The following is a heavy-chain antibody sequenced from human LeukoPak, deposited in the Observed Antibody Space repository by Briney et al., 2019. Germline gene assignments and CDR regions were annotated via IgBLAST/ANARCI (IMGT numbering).Heavy chain of an antibody. Sequence: PSETLSLTCTVSGNSIRSYYWNWIRLPPGKGLEWIGYIYYSGTTSYNPSLRSRVTISVDMSKNQFSLRLTSVTAADTAVYYCARQSEGFDSWGQGTLVTVSS. V-gene: IGHV4-59*08. CDR1: GNSIRSYY. CDR2: IYYSGTT. CDR3: ARQSEGFDS. J-gene: IGHJ4*02.